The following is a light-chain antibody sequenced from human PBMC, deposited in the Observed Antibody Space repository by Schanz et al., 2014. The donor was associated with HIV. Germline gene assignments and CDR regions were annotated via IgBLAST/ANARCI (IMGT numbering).Light chain of an antibody. CDR3: LSYDRSLSGPYV. Sequence: QSALTQPASVSGSPGQSITISCTGTSNDVGTYNLVSWYQQPPGKAPQLMIYEVTKRPSGVPDRFSGSKSGTSVSLAITGLQAEDEADYYCLSYDRSLSGPYVFGTGTKLTVL. CDR1: SNDVGTYNL. J-gene: IGLJ1*01. CDR2: EVT. V-gene: IGLV2-14*02.